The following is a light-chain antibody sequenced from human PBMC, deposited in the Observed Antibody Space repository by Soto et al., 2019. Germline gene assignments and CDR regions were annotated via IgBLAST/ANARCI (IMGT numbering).Light chain of an antibody. Sequence: QSALTQPPSASGSPGQSVTISCTGTSRDVGGYNYVSWYQQYPGKAPKLMIYEVSKRPSGVPDRFSGSKSGNTASLTVSGFQAEDEADYYCSSYGGRNNLLFGGGTKVTVL. V-gene: IGLV2-8*01. CDR2: EVS. J-gene: IGLJ2*01. CDR3: SSYGGRNNLL. CDR1: SRDVGGYNY.